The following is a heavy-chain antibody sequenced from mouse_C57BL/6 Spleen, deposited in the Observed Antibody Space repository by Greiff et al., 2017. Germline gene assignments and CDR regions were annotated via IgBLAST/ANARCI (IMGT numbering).Heavy chain of an antibody. J-gene: IGHJ2*01. D-gene: IGHD4-1*01. Sequence: DVKLVESGEGLVKPGGSLKLSCAASGFTFSSYAMSWVRQTPEKRLEWVAYISSGGDYIYYAATVKGRFTIYRDNAKNTLYLQMSSLKSEDTAMYDCTREGGLGRDYFDYWGQGTTLTVSS. CDR3: TREGGLGRDYFDY. V-gene: IGHV5-9-1*02. CDR2: ISSGGDYI. CDR1: GFTFSSYA.